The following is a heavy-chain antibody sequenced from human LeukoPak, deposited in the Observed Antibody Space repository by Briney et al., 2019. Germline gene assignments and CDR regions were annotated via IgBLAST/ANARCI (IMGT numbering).Heavy chain of an antibody. CDR2: ISSSSSSI. CDR1: GFTFSAYA. V-gene: IGHV3-48*02. CDR3: AREPRESCAAFDI. Sequence: GGSLRLSCEASGFTFSAYAMTWVRQAPGKGLEWVSYISSSSSSIYYADSVKGRFTISRDNAKNSLYLQMNSLRDEDTAVYYCAREPRESCAAFDIWGQGTMVTVSS. J-gene: IGHJ3*02.